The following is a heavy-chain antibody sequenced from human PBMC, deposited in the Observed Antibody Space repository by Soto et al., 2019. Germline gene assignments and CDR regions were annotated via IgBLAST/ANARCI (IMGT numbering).Heavy chain of an antibody. CDR2: IRSKSYGGTT. CDR3: ARSQGYRNRWGGGPYYYHGMDV. D-gene: IGHD6-19*01. Sequence: PLGALRLSCTGSGFTFGDYGMTWVRQAPGKGLEWVGFIRSKSYGGTTEYAASVKGRLTIARDDSKSIAYLQMNRLTSEDTGVYYCARSQGYRNRWGGGPYYYHGMDVWGQGTTVTVSS. V-gene: IGHV3-49*04. CDR1: GFTFGDYG. J-gene: IGHJ6*02.